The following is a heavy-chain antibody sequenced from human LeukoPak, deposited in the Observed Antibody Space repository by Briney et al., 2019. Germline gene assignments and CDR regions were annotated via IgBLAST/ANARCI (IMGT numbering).Heavy chain of an antibody. D-gene: IGHD2-2*01. CDR1: GFIVSSNY. V-gene: IGHV3-53*01. CDR3: ARDVVVPAADDAFDI. CDR2: IYSGGST. Sequence: GGSLRLSRPGSGFIVSSNYMSWVRPAPGKGLEWVSVIYSGGSTYYADSVKGRFTISRDNSKNTLYLQMNSLRAEDTAVYYCARDVVVPAADDAFDIWGQGTMVTVSS. J-gene: IGHJ3*02.